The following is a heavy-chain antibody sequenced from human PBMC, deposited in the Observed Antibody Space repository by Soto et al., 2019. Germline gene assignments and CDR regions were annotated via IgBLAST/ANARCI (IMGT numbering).Heavy chain of an antibody. D-gene: IGHD3-10*01. CDR1: GFTFNTYA. J-gene: IGHJ3*02. CDR3: AKGAMIRGVIPLQAAFDI. V-gene: IGHV3-23*01. Sequence: EVQLLESGGGLVQPGGSLRLSCAASGFTFNTYAMSWVRQAPGKGLEWVSAINGDGGRTYYADSVKGRFTISRDNSKNTLYLQMNSLRAEDTAVYYCAKGAMIRGVIPLQAAFDIWGQGTMVTVSS. CDR2: INGDGGRT.